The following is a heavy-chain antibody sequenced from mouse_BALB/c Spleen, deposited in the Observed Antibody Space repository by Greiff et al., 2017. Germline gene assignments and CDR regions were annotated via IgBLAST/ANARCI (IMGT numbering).Heavy chain of an antibody. V-gene: IGHV1-15*01. Sequence: QVQLQQSGAELVRPGASVTLSCKASGYTFTDYEMHWVKQTPVHGLEWIGAIDPETGGTAYNQKFKGKATLTADKSSSTAYMELRSLTSEDSAVYYCISHRGHYAMDYWGQGTSVTVSS. CDR2: IDPETGGT. CDR1: GYTFTDYE. J-gene: IGHJ4*01. CDR3: ISHRGHYAMDY. D-gene: IGHD1-1*02.